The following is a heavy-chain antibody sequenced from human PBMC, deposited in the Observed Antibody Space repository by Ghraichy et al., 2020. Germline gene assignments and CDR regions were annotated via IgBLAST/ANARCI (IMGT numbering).Heavy chain of an antibody. CDR2: ISYDGRYQ. CDR1: GFRFSTSG. CDR3: ETVPGYGGIKDYFDY. J-gene: IGHJ4*02. V-gene: IGHV3-30*03. Sequence: GGSLRLSCAASGFRFSTSGMHWVRQAPGKGLEWLSVISYDGRYQYYGDSVKGRFTISRDNSKNTLSLQMNSLSAEDTAVYYCETVPGYGGIKDYFDYWGQGALVTVAS. D-gene: IGHD4/OR15-4a*01.